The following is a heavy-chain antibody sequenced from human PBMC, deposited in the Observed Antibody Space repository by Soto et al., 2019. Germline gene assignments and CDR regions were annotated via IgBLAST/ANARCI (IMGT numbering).Heavy chain of an antibody. CDR1: GGSISSYY. J-gene: IGHJ4*02. D-gene: IGHD6-19*01. CDR3: ARHVAAVAALFDY. V-gene: IGHV4-59*08. Sequence: SETLSLTCTVSGGSISSYYWSWIRQPPGKGLEWIGYIYYSGSTNYNPSLKSRVTISADTSKNQFSLKLSSVTAADTAVYYCARHVAAVAALFDYWGQGTLVTVSS. CDR2: IYYSGST.